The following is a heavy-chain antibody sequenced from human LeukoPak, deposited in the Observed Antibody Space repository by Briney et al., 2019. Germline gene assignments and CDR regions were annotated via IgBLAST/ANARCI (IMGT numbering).Heavy chain of an antibody. V-gene: IGHV1-18*01. D-gene: IGHD3-10*01. CDR1: GYTFTSYD. J-gene: IGHJ6*02. Sequence: ASVKVSCKASGYTFTSYDINWVRQATGQGLEWMGWISAYNGNTNYAQKLQGRVTMTTDTSTSTAYMELRSLRSDDTAVYYCAREGRGSGSYRHYYYGMDVWGQGTTVTVSS. CDR3: AREGRGSGSYRHYYYGMDV. CDR2: ISAYNGNT.